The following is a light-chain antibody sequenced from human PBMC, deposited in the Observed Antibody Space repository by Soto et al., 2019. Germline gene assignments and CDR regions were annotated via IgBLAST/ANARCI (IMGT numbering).Light chain of an antibody. CDR2: AAS. CDR3: QQLNSYPRT. V-gene: IGKV1-9*01. J-gene: IGKJ3*01. CDR1: QGIGDS. Sequence: IQLTQSPSSLSASVGDRVTITCRASQGIGDSLAWYQQKPGKAPSLLIYAASTLQSGVPSRFSGSGSGTDFTLTISSLQPEDFATYYCQQLNSYPRTFGLGTKVDIK.